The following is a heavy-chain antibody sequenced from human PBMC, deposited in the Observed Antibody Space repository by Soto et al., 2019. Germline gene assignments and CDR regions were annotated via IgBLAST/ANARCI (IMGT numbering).Heavy chain of an antibody. Sequence: PSETLSLTCAVSGGSISSGGYSWSWIRQPPGKGLDWIGYIYHSGSTYYNPSLKSRVTISVDTSKNQFSLKLSSVTAADTAVYYCARDSATGTTSLNLDAFDIWGQGTMVTVSS. CDR2: IYHSGST. J-gene: IGHJ3*02. V-gene: IGHV4-30-2*01. CDR1: GGSISSGGYS. D-gene: IGHD1-1*01. CDR3: ARDSATGTTSLNLDAFDI.